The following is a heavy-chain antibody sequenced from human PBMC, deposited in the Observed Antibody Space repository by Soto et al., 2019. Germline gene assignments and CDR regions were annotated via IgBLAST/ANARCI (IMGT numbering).Heavy chain of an antibody. CDR2: ISSGSRTI. D-gene: IGHD6-13*01. V-gene: IGHV3-48*01. CDR1: GFTFNTYS. CDR3: ALDEKQLDCFDY. Sequence: EVRLVESGGGMVQPGGSLRFSCAASGFTFNTYSMNWVRQAPGKGLEWVSYISSGSRTIYYADSVKGRFTISRDNAENSLYLQMNSLRAEDTAVYYCALDEKQLDCFDYWGQGTLVTVSS. J-gene: IGHJ4*02.